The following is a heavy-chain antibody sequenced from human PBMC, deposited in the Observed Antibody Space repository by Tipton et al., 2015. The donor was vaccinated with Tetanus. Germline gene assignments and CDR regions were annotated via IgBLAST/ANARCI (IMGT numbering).Heavy chain of an antibody. Sequence: TLSLTCAVYGASFSDYYWRWIRQAPGKGLEWIGEINHSGYTNHNPSLKSRVTMSVDTSRNQFSLNLTSVTAADTAVYYCARHLTYPYTSRYFAYWGLGTLVTVSS. CDR2: INHSGYT. D-gene: IGHD2-2*02. J-gene: IGHJ4*02. V-gene: IGHV4-34*01. CDR1: GASFSDYY. CDR3: ARHLTYPYTSRYFAY.